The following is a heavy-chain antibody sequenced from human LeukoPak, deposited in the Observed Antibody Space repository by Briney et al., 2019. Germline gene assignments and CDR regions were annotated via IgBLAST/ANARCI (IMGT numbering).Heavy chain of an antibody. CDR2: IYYSGST. CDR1: GGSFSGYY. D-gene: IGHD3-10*01. J-gene: IGHJ4*02. CDR3: ARQDTMVRGVSTFDY. V-gene: IGHV4-39*01. Sequence: SETLSLTCAVYGGSFSGYYWGWIRQPPGKGLEWIGSIYYSGSTYYNPSLKSRVTISVDTSKSQFSLKLSSVTAADTAVYYCARQDTMVRGVSTFDYWGQGTLVTVSS.